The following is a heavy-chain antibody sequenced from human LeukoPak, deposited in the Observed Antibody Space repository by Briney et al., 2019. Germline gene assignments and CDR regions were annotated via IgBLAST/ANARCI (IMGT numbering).Heavy chain of an antibody. J-gene: IGHJ5*02. V-gene: IGHV4-34*01. D-gene: IGHD6-19*01. CDR3: ARLVQWQAGGFDP. Sequence: SETLSLTCAVYGGSFSGYYWSWIRQPPGKGLEWIGEINHSGSTNYNPSLKSRVTISVDTSKNQFSLKLSSVTAADTAVYYCARLVQWQAGGFDPWGQGTLVTVSS. CDR2: INHSGST. CDR1: GGSFSGYY.